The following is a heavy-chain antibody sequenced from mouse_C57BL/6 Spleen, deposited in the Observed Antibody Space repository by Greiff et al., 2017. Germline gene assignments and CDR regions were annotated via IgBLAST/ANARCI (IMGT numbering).Heavy chain of an antibody. CDR3: APRLLDYAMDY. J-gene: IGHJ4*01. CDR2: INPSTGGT. CDR1: GYSFTGYY. V-gene: IGHV1-42*01. Sequence: VQLKQSGPELVKPGASVKISCKASGYSFTGYYMNWVKQSPEKSLEWIGEINPSTGGTTYNQKFKAKATLTVDKSSSTAYMQLKSLTSEDSAVYYCAPRLLDYAMDYWGQGTSVTVSS. D-gene: IGHD2-3*01.